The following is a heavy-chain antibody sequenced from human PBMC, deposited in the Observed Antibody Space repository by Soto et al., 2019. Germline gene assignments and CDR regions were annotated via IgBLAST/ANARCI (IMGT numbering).Heavy chain of an antibody. J-gene: IGHJ4*02. V-gene: IGHV3-23*01. CDR3: AKVGEDIVVVPAASNDY. Sequence: PGGSLRLSCAASGFTFSSYAMSWVRQAPGKGPEWVSAISGSGGSTYYADSVKGRFTISRDNSKNTLYLQMNSLRAEDTAVYYCAKVGEDIVVVPAASNDYWGQGTLVTVSS. D-gene: IGHD2-2*01. CDR1: GFTFSSYA. CDR2: ISGSGGST.